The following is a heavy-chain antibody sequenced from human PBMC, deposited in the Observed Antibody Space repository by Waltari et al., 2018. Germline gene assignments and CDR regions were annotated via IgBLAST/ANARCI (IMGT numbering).Heavy chain of an antibody. CDR1: GGSISSSSYY. V-gene: IGHV4-39*01. CDR3: ARREYSSSWPGAGGAFDI. CDR2: IYYSGGT. Sequence: QLQLQESGPGLVKPSETLSLTCTVSGGSISSSSYYWGWIRQPPGKGLEWIGSIYYSGGTYYNPSLKSRVTISVDTSKNQFSLKLSSVTAADTAVYYCARREYSSSWPGAGGAFDIWGQGTMVTVSS. D-gene: IGHD6-13*01. J-gene: IGHJ3*02.